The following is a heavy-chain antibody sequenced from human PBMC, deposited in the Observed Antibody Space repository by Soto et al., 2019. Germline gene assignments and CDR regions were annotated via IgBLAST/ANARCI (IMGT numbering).Heavy chain of an antibody. V-gene: IGHV4-39*01. D-gene: IGHD3-22*01. Sequence: QLQLQESGPGLVKPSETLSLTCTVSGGSISSSSYYWGWIRQPPGKGLEWIGSIYYSGSTYYNPSLKSRVTISVDTSKNQFSLKLSSVTAADTAVYYCARLHLNYDSSGYYFDYWGQGTLVTVSS. CDR3: ARLHLNYDSSGYYFDY. CDR2: IYYSGST. J-gene: IGHJ4*02. CDR1: GGSISSSSYY.